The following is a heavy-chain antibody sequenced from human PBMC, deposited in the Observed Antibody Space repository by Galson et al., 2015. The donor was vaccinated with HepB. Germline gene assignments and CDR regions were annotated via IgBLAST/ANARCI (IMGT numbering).Heavy chain of an antibody. CDR1: GFTFSRHA. CDR3: AKDVAASYYSFPYYFDY. CDR2: ISGSGGST. V-gene: IGHV3-23*01. Sequence: SLRLSCAASGFTFSRHAMSWVRQAPGKGLEWVSAISGSGGSTYYADSVKGRFTISRDNSKNTLYLQMDSLRAEDTAVYYCAKDVAASYYSFPYYFDYWGQGTLVTVSS. J-gene: IGHJ4*02. D-gene: IGHD1-26*01.